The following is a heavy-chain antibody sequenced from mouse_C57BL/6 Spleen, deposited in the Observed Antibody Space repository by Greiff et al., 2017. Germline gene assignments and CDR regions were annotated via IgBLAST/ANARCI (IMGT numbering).Heavy chain of an antibody. Sequence: VQLVESGAELARPGASVKLSCKASGYTFTSYGISWVKQRTGQGLEWIGEIYPRSGNTYYNEKFKGKATLTADKSSSTAYMELRSLTSEDSAVYFCAREDGNYGAYWGQGTLVTVSA. CDR2: IYPRSGNT. D-gene: IGHD2-1*01. V-gene: IGHV1-81*01. CDR1: GYTFTSYG. J-gene: IGHJ3*01. CDR3: AREDGNYGAY.